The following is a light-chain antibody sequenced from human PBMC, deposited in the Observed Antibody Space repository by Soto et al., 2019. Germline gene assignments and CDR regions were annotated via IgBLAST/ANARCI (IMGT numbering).Light chain of an antibody. CDR3: MQPLQSWT. J-gene: IGKJ1*01. Sequence: DIVMTQSPLSLPVTPGEPASISCRSSQSLLHSNGYKYVDWYLQKPGQSPQLLIYLGSNRASGVTDRFSGSGSGTDFKLKISRVEAEDVGVYYCMQPLQSWTFGQGTKVDIK. CDR2: LGS. CDR1: QSLLHSNGYKY. V-gene: IGKV2-28*01.